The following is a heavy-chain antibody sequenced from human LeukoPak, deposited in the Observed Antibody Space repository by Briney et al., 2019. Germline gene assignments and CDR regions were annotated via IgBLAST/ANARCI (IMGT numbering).Heavy chain of an antibody. V-gene: IGHV4-59*08. J-gene: IGHJ3*02. D-gene: IGHD5-24*01. CDR2: IYYSGGT. Sequence: SETLSLTCTVSGDSISSYYWSLIRQPPGKGLEWIGYIYYSGGTDYNPSLKSRVTISVDTSKNQFSLKLRSVTAADTAVYYCARHVTISGPYDASDIWGQGTMVTVSP. CDR3: ARHVTISGPYDASDI. CDR1: GDSISSYY.